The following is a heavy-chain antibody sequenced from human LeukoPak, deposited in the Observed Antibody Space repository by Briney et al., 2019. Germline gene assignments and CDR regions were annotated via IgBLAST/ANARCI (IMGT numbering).Heavy chain of an antibody. CDR3: VRRGSSWSFDY. CDR2: ISSNGGST. CDR1: GFTFSGYP. Sequence: GGSLRLSCLASGFTFSGYPMHWVRQAPGKGLQYVSGISSNGGSTYYADSVKARFTISRGNSKNTLFLQMSSLRAEDTAVYYCVRRGSSWSFDYWGQGTLVTVSS. J-gene: IGHJ4*02. D-gene: IGHD6-13*01. V-gene: IGHV3-64D*06.